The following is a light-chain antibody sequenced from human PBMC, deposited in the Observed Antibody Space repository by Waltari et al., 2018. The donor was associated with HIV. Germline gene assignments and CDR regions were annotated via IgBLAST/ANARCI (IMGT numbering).Light chain of an antibody. J-gene: IGKJ3*01. CDR3: QQFFSAPFT. CDR2: WAS. CDR1: QSVLYRSNNKNF. Sequence: DIVMTQSPDSLAVSLGERATINCKSTQSVLYRSNNKNFLTWYQQKPGQPPKLLIYWASTRESGVPDRFSGSGSGTDFTLTINGLQAEDVAVYYCQQFFSAPFTFGPGTRVDLK. V-gene: IGKV4-1*01.